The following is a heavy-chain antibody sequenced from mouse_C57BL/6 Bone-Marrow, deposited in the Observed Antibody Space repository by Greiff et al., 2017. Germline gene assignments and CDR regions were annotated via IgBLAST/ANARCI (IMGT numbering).Heavy chain of an antibody. CDR1: GYTFTSYW. D-gene: IGHD1-1*01. CDR2: LHPSDSDT. Sequence: VQLQQPGAELVKPGASVKVSCKASGYTFTSYWMHWVKQRPGQGLEWIGRLHPSDSDTNYNQKFKGKATLTVDKSYSTAYMQLSSLTSEDSAVYYGARNATVVRGFAYWGQGTLVTVSA. J-gene: IGHJ3*01. CDR3: ARNATVVRGFAY. V-gene: IGHV1-74*01.